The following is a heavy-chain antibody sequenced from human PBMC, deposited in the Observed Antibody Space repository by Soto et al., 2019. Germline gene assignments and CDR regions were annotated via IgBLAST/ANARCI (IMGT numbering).Heavy chain of an antibody. CDR2: ISYDGSNK. V-gene: IGHV3-30-3*01. CDR3: ARDLEMGLVPILWWFDP. Sequence: GGSLRLSCAASGFTFSSYAMHWVRQAPGKGLEWVAVISYDGSNKYYADSVKGRFTISRDNSKNTLYLQMNSLRAEDTAVYYCARDLEMGLVPILWWFDPWGQGTLVTVSS. J-gene: IGHJ5*02. CDR1: GFTFSSYA. D-gene: IGHD6-13*01.